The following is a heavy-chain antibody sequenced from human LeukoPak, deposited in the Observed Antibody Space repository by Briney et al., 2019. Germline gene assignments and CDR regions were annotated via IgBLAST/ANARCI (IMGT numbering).Heavy chain of an antibody. CDR1: GLTFSKHE. J-gene: IGHJ6*02. Sequence: GGSLRLSCTASGLTFSKHEMTWVRQAPGKGLEWVSYISSSDSTVYYADSVKGRFTISRDNAKNSLYLQMNSLRAEDAAIYYCARDRGLTLFYYGLDVWGQGTTVPVSS. D-gene: IGHD3-9*01. CDR2: ISSSDSTV. CDR3: ARDRGLTLFYYGLDV. V-gene: IGHV3-48*03.